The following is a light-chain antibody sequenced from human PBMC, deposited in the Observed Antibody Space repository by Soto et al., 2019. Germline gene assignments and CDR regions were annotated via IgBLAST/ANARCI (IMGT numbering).Light chain of an antibody. Sequence: EMVLTQSPGTLSLSQGERATLSCRASQSVSSSYLAWYQQKPGQAPRLLIYGASSRATGVPDRFSGSGSGTDFTLTISRLEPEVFAVYYCQQYRSSPYTFGQGTTLEIK. CDR3: QQYRSSPYT. V-gene: IGKV3-20*01. J-gene: IGKJ2*01. CDR2: GAS. CDR1: QSVSSSY.